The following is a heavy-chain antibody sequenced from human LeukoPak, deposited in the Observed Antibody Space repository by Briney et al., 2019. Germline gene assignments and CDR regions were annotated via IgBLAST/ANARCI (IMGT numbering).Heavy chain of an antibody. Sequence: PGGSLRLSCAVSGLTLSSSWMDWVRQAPGKGLEWVASINPDGNKKYSADSVKGRFTIPRDNAENSLYLQMNSLRVEDTAVYYCAREVVIVVEPAANTIDYWGWGTRVTVSS. CDR2: INPDGNKK. V-gene: IGHV3-7*01. J-gene: IGHJ4*02. CDR1: GLTLSSSW. D-gene: IGHD2-2*01. CDR3: AREVVIVVEPAANTIDY.